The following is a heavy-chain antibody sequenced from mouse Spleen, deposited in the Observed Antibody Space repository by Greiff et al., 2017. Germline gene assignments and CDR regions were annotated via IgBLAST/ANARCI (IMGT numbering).Heavy chain of an antibody. J-gene: IGHJ3*01. CDR1: GYSFTGYF. D-gene: IGHD1-1*01. Sequence: EVKLVESGPELVKPGASVKISCKASGYSFTGYFMNWVMQSHGKSLEWIGRINPYNGDTFYNQKFKGKATLTVDKSSSTAHMELRSLASEDSAVYYCVKAHYGSAWFAFRGEGTLVTVSA. CDR2: INPYNGDT. V-gene: IGHV1-20*02. CDR3: VKAHYGSAWFAF.